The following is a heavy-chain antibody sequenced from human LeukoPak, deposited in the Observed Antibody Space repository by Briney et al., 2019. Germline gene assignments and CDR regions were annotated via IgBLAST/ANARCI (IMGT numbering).Heavy chain of an antibody. Sequence: GGSLRLSCAASGFTVSSNYMSWVRQAPGKGLEWVSVIYSGGSTYCADSVKGRFTISRHNSKNTLYLQMNSLRAEDTAVYYCARQLKAYYYGMDVWGQGTTVTVSS. J-gene: IGHJ6*02. CDR3: ARQLKAYYYGMDV. CDR1: GFTVSSNY. D-gene: IGHD1-1*01. CDR2: IYSGGST. V-gene: IGHV3-53*04.